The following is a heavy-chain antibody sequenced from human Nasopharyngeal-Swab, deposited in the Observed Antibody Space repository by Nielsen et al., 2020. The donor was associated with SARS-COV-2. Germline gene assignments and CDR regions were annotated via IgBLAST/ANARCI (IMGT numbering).Heavy chain of an antibody. V-gene: IGHV3-30-3*01. J-gene: IGHJ6*02. Sequence: GGSLRLSCAASGFTFSSYAMHWVRQAPGKGLEWVAVTSYDGSNKYYADSVKGRFTISRDNSKNTLYLQMNSLRAEDTAVYYCASPYGSGSYYYYYGMDVWGQGTTVTVSS. D-gene: IGHD3-10*01. CDR1: GFTFSSYA. CDR3: ASPYGSGSYYYYYGMDV. CDR2: TSYDGSNK.